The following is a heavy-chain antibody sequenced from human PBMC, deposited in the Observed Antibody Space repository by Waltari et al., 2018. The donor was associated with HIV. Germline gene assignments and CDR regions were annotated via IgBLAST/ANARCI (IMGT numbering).Heavy chain of an antibody. CDR1: GGSIGRSNFF. Sequence: QLQESGPGLVKPSGPLSTTCTTSGGSIGRSNFFWGWIRQAPGKGPEWIGNVYHTGNTFYNPSLKSRVSIFIDRATNQFSLRLTSVTAADTGIYYWARQPSAWDIWGQGMLVSVSS. V-gene: IGHV4-39*01. D-gene: IGHD1-26*01. CDR2: VYHTGNT. J-gene: IGHJ4*02. CDR3: ARQPSAWDI.